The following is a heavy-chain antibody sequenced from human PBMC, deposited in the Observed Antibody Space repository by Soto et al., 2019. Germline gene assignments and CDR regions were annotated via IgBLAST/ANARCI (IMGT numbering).Heavy chain of an antibody. D-gene: IGHD1-20*01. V-gene: IGHV3-11*01. J-gene: IGHJ6*03. CDR1: GFTFSDYY. CDR2: ISSSGSTI. Sequence: PGGSLRLSCAASGFTFSDYYMSWIRQAPGKGLEWVSYISSSGSTIYYADSVKGRFTISRDNAKNSLYLQMNSLRAEDTAVYYCARVPLDSITAYYYYYMDVWGKGTKVTVSS. CDR3: ARVPLDSITAYYYYYMDV.